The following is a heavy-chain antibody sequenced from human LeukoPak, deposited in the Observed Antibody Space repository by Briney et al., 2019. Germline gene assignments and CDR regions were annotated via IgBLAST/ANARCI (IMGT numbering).Heavy chain of an antibody. CDR3: ARDLGWLQSDY. CDR1: GFSFSDHW. CDR2: IKKDGSEQ. Sequence: GGSLRLSCVASGFSFSDHWMNWFRQAPGKGLEWVATIKKDGSEQYYVDSMRGRLTISRDNAKNSVYLQIHNLRAEDTAVYYCARDLGWLQSDYWGQGTLVTVSS. J-gene: IGHJ4*02. D-gene: IGHD5-24*01. V-gene: IGHV3-7*01.